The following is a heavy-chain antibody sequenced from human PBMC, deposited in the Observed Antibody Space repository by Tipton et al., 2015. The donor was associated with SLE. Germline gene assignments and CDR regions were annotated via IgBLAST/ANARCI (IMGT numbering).Heavy chain of an antibody. D-gene: IGHD3-10*01. Sequence: SLRLSCAASGFTFSSYAMSWVRQAPGKVLEWVSAISGSGGSTYYADSVKGRFTISRDNSKNTLYLQMNSLRAEDTAVYYCVGGSGSYYAFDYWGQGTLVTVSS. J-gene: IGHJ4*02. CDR3: VGGSGSYYAFDY. CDR2: ISGSGGST. V-gene: IGHV3-23*01. CDR1: GFTFSSYA.